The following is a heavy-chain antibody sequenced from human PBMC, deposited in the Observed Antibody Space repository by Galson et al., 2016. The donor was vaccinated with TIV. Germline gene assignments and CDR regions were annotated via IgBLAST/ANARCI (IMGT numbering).Heavy chain of an antibody. J-gene: IGHJ4*02. V-gene: IGHV3-43D*04. CDR1: GFTFDEYA. CDR3: VKVRAEVALSGVFDS. Sequence: LRLSCAASGFTFDEYAMHWVRQVPGRGLEWISLIAWDGVSRFYADSLKGRFVISRDNSKNSLYLVMNSLRPEDTALYYCVKVRAEVALSGVFDSWGQGILVTVSA. D-gene: IGHD1-14*01. CDR2: IAWDGVSR.